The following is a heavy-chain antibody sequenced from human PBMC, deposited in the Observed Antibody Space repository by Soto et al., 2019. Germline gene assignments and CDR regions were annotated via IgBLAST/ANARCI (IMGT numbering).Heavy chain of an antibody. CDR2: IFSNDEK. V-gene: IGHV2-26*04. Sequence: QVTVKESGPVLVKPTETLTLTCTVYGFSLSNAGLGVSWIRQPPGKALEWLAHIFSNDEKSYSTSLKSRLTSSKDTSKSQVVLTMTNMDPVDTATYYCASTYSTSWYWFDPWGQGTLVTVSS. CDR1: GFSLSNAGLG. J-gene: IGHJ5*02. CDR3: ASTYSTSWYWFDP. D-gene: IGHD6-13*01.